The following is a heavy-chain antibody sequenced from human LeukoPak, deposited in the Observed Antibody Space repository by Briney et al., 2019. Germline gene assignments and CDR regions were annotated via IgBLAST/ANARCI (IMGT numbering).Heavy chain of an antibody. CDR2: IYYSGST. J-gene: IGHJ6*02. Sequence: PSETLSLTCTVSGGSISSYYWSWIRQPPGKGLEWIGYIYYSGSTNYNPSLKSRVTISVDTSKNQFSLKLSSVTAADTAVYYCAGPYCSSTSCSTSSLYYYGMDVWGQGTTVTVSS. V-gene: IGHV4-59*08. CDR3: AGPYCSSTSCSTSSLYYYGMDV. D-gene: IGHD2-2*02. CDR1: GGSISSYY.